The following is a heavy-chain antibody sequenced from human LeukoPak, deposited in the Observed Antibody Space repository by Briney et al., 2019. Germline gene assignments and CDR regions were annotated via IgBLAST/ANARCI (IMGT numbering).Heavy chain of an antibody. CDR2: ISSSSSYI. CDR1: GFTVSSNY. Sequence: GGSLRLSCAASGFTVSSNYMSWVRQAPGKGLEWVSSISSSSSYIYYADSVKGRFTISRDNAKNSLYLQMNSLRAEDTAVYYCARPPWGYCSGGSCLNWGQGTLVTVSS. D-gene: IGHD2-15*01. J-gene: IGHJ4*02. V-gene: IGHV3-21*01. CDR3: ARPPWGYCSGGSCLN.